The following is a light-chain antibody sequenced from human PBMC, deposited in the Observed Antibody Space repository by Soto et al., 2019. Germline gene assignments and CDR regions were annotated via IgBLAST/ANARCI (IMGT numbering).Light chain of an antibody. CDR2: GTS. CDR1: QSVSSSY. CDR3: QQYGSSPYT. V-gene: IGKV3-20*01. Sequence: EIVLTQSPGTLSLSPGERATFSCRASQSVSSSYLAWYQQKPGQAPRLLLYGTSNRATGVPDRFSGSGSGTDFTVTISRLEPEDFAVYYCQQYGSSPYTFGQGTKLEIK. J-gene: IGKJ2*01.